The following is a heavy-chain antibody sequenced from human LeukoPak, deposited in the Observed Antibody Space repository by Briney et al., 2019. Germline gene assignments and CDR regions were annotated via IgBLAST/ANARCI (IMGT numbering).Heavy chain of an antibody. J-gene: IGHJ4*02. D-gene: IGHD3-22*01. CDR1: GYSISSGYY. V-gene: IGHV4-38-2*02. CDR2: ISHSGST. CDR3: VRGSDSSGYHD. Sequence: SETLSLTCTVSGYSISSGYYWGWIRQPPWKGLEWIGSISHSGSTYYNPSRVTISVDTSKNQFSLKLSSVTAADTAVYYCVRGSDSSGYHDWGQGTLVTVSS.